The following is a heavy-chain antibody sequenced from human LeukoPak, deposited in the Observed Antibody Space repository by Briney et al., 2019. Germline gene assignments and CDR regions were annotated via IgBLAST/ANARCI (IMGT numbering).Heavy chain of an antibody. V-gene: IGHV3-23*01. CDR2: ISGSGGST. D-gene: IGHD4-17*01. CDR1: GFTFSSYA. J-gene: IGHJ6*03. Sequence: PGGSLRLSCAASGFTFSSYAMSWVRQAPGKGLEWVSAISGSGGSTYYADSVKGRFTISRDNSKNTLYLQMNSLRAEDTAVYYCAKPLDYGDYVNLYYYYMDVWGKGTTVTVSS. CDR3: AKPLDYGDYVNLYYYYMDV.